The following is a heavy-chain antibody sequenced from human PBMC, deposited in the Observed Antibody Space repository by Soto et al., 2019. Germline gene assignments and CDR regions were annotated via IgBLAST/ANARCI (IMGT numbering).Heavy chain of an antibody. V-gene: IGHV1-69*13. CDR3: ARDRKPLKAYDSSAYQYYYYYYGMDV. Sequence: SVKVSCKASGGTFSSYAISWVRQAPGQGLEWMGGIIPIFGTANYVQKFQGRVTITADESTSTAYMELSSLRSEDTAVYYCARDRKPLKAYDSSAYQYYYYYYGMDVWGQGTTVTVSS. D-gene: IGHD3-22*01. CDR1: GGTFSSYA. J-gene: IGHJ6*02. CDR2: IIPIFGTA.